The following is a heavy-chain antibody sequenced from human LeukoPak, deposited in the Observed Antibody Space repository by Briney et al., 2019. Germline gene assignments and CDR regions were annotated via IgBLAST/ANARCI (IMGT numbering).Heavy chain of an antibody. CDR1: GGPFSGYY. V-gene: IGHV4-34*01. J-gene: IGHJ6*03. CDR3: AKPGGFFLYYMDV. CDR2: IDHSGGT. Sequence: PSETLTLTCAVSGGPFSGYYWTWIRQSPGKGLEWIGEIDHSGGTHNNPSLRSRVTISVDTSKSQFSLKLTSVTAADTGVYYCAKPGGFFLYYMDVWGKGTTVTVSS. D-gene: IGHD1-14*01.